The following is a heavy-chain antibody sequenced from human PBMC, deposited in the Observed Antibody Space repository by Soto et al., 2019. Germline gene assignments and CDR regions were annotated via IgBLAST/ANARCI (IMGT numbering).Heavy chain of an antibody. CDR1: GFTFDDFA. V-gene: IGHV3-9*01. CDR2: FSWNSGNI. CDR3: AKDRDPGETTDGGEYFDY. J-gene: IGHJ4*02. Sequence: EVHLVESGGGLVQPGGSLRLSCAASGFTFDDFAMHWVRQAPGKGLEWVAGFSWNSGNIGYADSVKGRFTISRDNAKNSLYLLMNSLRPDDTALYYCAKDRDPGETTDGGEYFDYWGQGTLVTVSS. D-gene: IGHD3-16*01.